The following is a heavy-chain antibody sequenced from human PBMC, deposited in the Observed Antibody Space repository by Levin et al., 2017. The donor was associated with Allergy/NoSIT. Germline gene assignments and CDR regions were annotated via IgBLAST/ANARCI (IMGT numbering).Heavy chain of an antibody. Sequence: GGSLRLSCAASGFTFSSYAMSWVRQAPGKGLEWVSAISGSGGSTYYADSVKGRFTISRDNSKNTLYLQMNSLRAEDTAVYYCAKGGYPGPTAGWFDPWGQGTLVTISS. D-gene: IGHD5-18*01. V-gene: IGHV3-23*01. CDR2: ISGSGGST. CDR1: GFTFSSYA. J-gene: IGHJ5*02. CDR3: AKGGYPGPTAGWFDP.